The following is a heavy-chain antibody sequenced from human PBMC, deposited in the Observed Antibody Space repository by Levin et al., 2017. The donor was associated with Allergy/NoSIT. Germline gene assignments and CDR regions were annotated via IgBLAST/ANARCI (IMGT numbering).Heavy chain of an antibody. V-gene: IGHV1-2*02. CDR2: FNPNSGAT. CDR1: GYTFTGYY. J-gene: IGHJ4*02. Sequence: ASVKVSCRASGYTFTGYYIHWVRQAPGQGLEWMGWFNPNSGATNYAQSFQGRVTMTRDTSISTAYMELSRLRSDDTAVYYCARNIPNCSGGSCFAYWGQGTLVTVSS. D-gene: IGHD2-15*01. CDR3: ARNIPNCSGGSCFAY.